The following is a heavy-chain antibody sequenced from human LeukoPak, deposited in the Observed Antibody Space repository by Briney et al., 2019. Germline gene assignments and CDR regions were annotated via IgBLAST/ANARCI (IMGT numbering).Heavy chain of an antibody. D-gene: IGHD2-21*02. V-gene: IGHV1-46*01. CDR1: GYTFTSYY. CDR3: ARDPCGGDCYYTFDY. Sequence: ASVKVSCKASGYTFTSYYMHWVRQAPGQGLEWMGIINPSGGSTIYAQKFQGRVTMTRDTSTSTVYMELSSLRSEDTAVYYCARDPCGGDCYYTFDYWGQGTLVTVSS. CDR2: INPSGGST. J-gene: IGHJ4*02.